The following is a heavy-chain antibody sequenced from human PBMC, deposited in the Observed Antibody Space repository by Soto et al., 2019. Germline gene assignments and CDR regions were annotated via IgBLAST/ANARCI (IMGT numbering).Heavy chain of an antibody. J-gene: IGHJ6*04. D-gene: IGHD3-3*01. CDR2: LDPEGGST. CDR1: GFTFRTYW. V-gene: IGHV3-74*01. Sequence: EVQLVESGGALVQPGGSLRLSCAASGFTFRTYWMYWVRQAPGKGLVWVSRLDPEGGSTIYADSVKGRFTISRDNARNPLYLRMGSLRGEDTAVYYCAPDRGCVTNCGVVITANQMGVWGKGTTVTVSS. CDR3: APDRGCVTNCGVVITANQMGV.